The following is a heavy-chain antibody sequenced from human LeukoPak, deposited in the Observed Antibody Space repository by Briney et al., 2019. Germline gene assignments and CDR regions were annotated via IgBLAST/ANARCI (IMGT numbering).Heavy chain of an antibody. CDR2: ISHNGSNR. CDR1: GFTFSSYA. D-gene: IGHD2-15*01. J-gene: IGHJ5*02. CDR3: ARGREVVVAATHPAFDP. V-gene: IGHV3-30*04. Sequence: GGSLRLSCAASGFTFSSYAMHWVRQAPGKGLEWVAVISHNGSNRYYADSVKGRFTISRDNSKNTLYLQMNSLRAEDTAVYYCARGREVVVAATHPAFDPWGQGTLVTVSS.